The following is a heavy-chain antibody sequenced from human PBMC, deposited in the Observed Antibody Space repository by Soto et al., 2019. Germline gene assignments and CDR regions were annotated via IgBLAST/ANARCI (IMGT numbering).Heavy chain of an antibody. CDR1: GFTFDDYA. CDR2: ISWNSGSI. CDR3: AKDTENGSGGYTFDY. J-gene: IGHJ4*02. D-gene: IGHD6-19*01. Sequence: EVQLVESGGGLVQPGRSLRLSCAASGFTFDDYAMHWVRQAPGKGLEWVSGISWNSGSIGYADSVKGRFTISRDNAKNSLYLQMKSLRAEDTALYYCAKDTENGSGGYTFDYWGQGTLVTVSS. V-gene: IGHV3-9*01.